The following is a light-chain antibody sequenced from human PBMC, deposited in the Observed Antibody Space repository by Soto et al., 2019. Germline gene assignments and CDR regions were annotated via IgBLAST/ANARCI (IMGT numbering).Light chain of an antibody. Sequence: EIVLTHSPGTLSLSPWERATLSCRASQSVSSSYLAWYQQKPGQAPRLLIYGASRRATGIPDRFSGSASGTDFTLTISRLEPEDFAVYFCQQYSDLPMTFGQGTRLEI. V-gene: IGKV3-20*01. CDR2: GAS. J-gene: IGKJ5*01. CDR3: QQYSDLPMT. CDR1: QSVSSSY.